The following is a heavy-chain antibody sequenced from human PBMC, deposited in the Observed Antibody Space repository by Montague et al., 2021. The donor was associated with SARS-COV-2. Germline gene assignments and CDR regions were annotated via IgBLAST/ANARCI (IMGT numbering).Heavy chain of an antibody. V-gene: IGHV4-4*02. J-gene: IGHJ5*02. CDR1: GDSISSRAV. D-gene: IGHD1-1*01. CDR2: AYPPAST. CDR3: AGGVAGEYWDDGNMRDLSWFDP. Sequence: SETLSLTCAVSGDSISSRAVWSWVRQSPGKGLEWIADAYPPASTNYNASLASRVSLSVYKSNTQFSLKLTSVTAADTADYFCAGGVAGEYWDDGNMRDLSWFDPWGQGILVTVSS.